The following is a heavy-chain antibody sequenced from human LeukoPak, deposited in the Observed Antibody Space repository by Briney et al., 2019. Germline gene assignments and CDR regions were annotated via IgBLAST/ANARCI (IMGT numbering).Heavy chain of an antibody. CDR2: INPNSGGT. CDR1: GDTFTGYY. Sequence: SVKVSCKASGDTFTGYYMHWVRQAPGQGLEWMGWINPNSGGTNYAQKFQGRVTMTRDTSISTAYMELSRLRSDDTAVNYCARGRSSGFRSSYFDYWGQGTLVTVSS. J-gene: IGHJ4*02. CDR3: ARGRSSGFRSSYFDY. V-gene: IGHV1-2*02. D-gene: IGHD6-19*01.